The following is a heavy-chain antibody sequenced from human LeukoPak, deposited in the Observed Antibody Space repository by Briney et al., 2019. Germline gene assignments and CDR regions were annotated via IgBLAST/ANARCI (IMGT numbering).Heavy chain of an antibody. CDR3: ARSSSSWYGGAFDI. D-gene: IGHD6-13*01. V-gene: IGHV3-9*01. J-gene: IGHJ3*02. Sequence: PGRSLRLSCAASGFTFDDYAMHWVRQAPGKGLEWVSGISWNSGSIGYADSVKGRFTISRDNAKNSLYLQMNSLRAEDTALYYCARSSSSWYGGAFDIWGQGTMVTVSS. CDR2: ISWNSGSI. CDR1: GFTFDDYA.